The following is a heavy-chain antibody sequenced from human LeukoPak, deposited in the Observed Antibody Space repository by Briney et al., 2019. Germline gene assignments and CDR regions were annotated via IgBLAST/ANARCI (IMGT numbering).Heavy chain of an antibody. D-gene: IGHD4/OR15-4a*01. V-gene: IGHV3-53*01. Sequence: GGSLRLSCAVSGFTVSGDYMSWLRQAPGRGLEWVSVIYADFDNTDYADSVRGRFTISRDSSKNTLYLHMNSLRVEDTATYFCARALNRHIGAFEYWGQGALVTVSA. CDR3: ARALNRHIGAFEY. CDR1: GFTVSGDY. J-gene: IGHJ4*02. CDR2: IYADFDNT.